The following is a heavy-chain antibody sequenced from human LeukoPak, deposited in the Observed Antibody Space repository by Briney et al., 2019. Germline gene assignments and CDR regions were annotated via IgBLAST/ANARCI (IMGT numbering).Heavy chain of an antibody. V-gene: IGHV3-21*01. D-gene: IGHD2-15*01. CDR3: ARVALGYCSGGSCYSGGYFDY. Sequence: GGSLRLSCAASGFTFSSYRMNWVRQAPGKGLEWVSSISSSSSYIYYADSVKGRFNISRDNAKNSLSLQVNSLRAEDTAVYYCARVALGYCSGGSCYSGGYFDYWGQGTLVTVSS. J-gene: IGHJ4*02. CDR2: ISSSSSYI. CDR1: GFTFSSYR.